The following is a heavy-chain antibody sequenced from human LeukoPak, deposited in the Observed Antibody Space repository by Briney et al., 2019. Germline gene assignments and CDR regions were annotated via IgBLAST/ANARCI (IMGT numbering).Heavy chain of an antibody. CDR1: GGSFSGYH. CDR3: ARGFTSSSRWFDP. J-gene: IGHJ5*02. Sequence: PSETLSLTCGVYGGSFSGYHWTWIRLRPGKGLEWIGDINHSGSTHYNPSLKSRVTISVDTSNNQFSLKLHSVTAADTAVYYCARGFTSSSRWFDPWGQGTLVTVSS. V-gene: IGHV4-34*01. CDR2: INHSGST. D-gene: IGHD6-6*01.